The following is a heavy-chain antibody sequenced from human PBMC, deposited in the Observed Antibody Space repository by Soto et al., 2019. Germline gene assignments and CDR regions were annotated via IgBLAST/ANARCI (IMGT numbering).Heavy chain of an antibody. CDR1: GYPVTAYY. Sequence: QLHLVQSGAVVKKPGASVTVSCSASGYPVTAYYMHWVRQAPGRGLEWMGGINPATGAAKYTQTFQGRVTMTRDTSTRTVFKELSGPTSEGTAVFYGARGGGVGVAGSAAFDMWGQGTLVTVSS. CDR2: INPATGAA. J-gene: IGHJ3*02. CDR3: ARGGGVGVAGSAAFDM. D-gene: IGHD3-3*01. V-gene: IGHV1-2*02.